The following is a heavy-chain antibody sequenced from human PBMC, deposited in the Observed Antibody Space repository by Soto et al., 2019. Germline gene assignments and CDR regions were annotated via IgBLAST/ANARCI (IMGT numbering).Heavy chain of an antibody. Sequence: QVKLVQSGAEVKKPGASVKVSCKASGYTFTSYAMHWVRQGPGQRLEWMGWINAGNGNTKYSQKFQGRVTITRDISASTAYMELSSLRSEDTAVYYCARGPGGPDGPGDYWGQGTLVTVSS. D-gene: IGHD2-15*01. CDR2: INAGNGNT. CDR3: ARGPGGPDGPGDY. J-gene: IGHJ4*02. V-gene: IGHV1-3*01. CDR1: GYTFTSYA.